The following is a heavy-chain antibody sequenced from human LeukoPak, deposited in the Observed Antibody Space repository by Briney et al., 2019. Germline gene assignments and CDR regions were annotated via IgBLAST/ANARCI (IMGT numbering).Heavy chain of an antibody. D-gene: IGHD4-11*01. CDR1: GFTFSSYA. J-gene: IGHJ4*02. CDR3: AKTLSLRDYNFDY. CDR2: ISGSGGST. V-gene: IGHV3-23*01. Sequence: PGGSLRPSCAASGFTFSSYAMSWVRQAPGKGLEWVSAISGSGGSTYYADSVKGRFTISRDNSKNTLYLQMNSVRAEDTAVYYCAKTLSLRDYNFDYWGQGTRVTVSS.